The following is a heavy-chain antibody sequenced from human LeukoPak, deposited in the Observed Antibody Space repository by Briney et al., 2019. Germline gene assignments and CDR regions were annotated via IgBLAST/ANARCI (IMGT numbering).Heavy chain of an antibody. CDR3: ARYIVGAHHFDY. V-gene: IGHV1-18*01. CDR1: GYTFTSYG. J-gene: IGHJ4*02. CDR2: ISAYNGNT. D-gene: IGHD1-26*01. Sequence: GASVKVSCEASGYTFTSYGISWVRQAPGQGLEWMGWISAYNGNTNYAQKLQGRVTMATDTSTSTAYMELRSLRSDDTAVYYCARYIVGAHHFDYWGQGTLVTVSS.